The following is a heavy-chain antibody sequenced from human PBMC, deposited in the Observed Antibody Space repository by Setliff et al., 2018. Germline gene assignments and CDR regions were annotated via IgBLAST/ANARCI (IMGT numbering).Heavy chain of an antibody. CDR2: IKQDGSEK. CDR3: AKVTILPAPFY. Sequence: PGGSLRLSCAASGFTFSSYWMSWVRQAPGKGLEWVANIKQDGSEKYYVDSVKGRFTISRDNAKNSLYLQMNSLRAEDTAIYYCAKVTILPAPFYGGQGTLVTVSS. CDR1: GFTFSSYW. J-gene: IGHJ4*02. D-gene: IGHD2-2*01. V-gene: IGHV3-7*01.